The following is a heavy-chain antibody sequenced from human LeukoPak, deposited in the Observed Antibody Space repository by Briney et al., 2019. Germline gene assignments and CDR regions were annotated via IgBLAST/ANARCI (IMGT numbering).Heavy chain of an antibody. V-gene: IGHV3-33*01. D-gene: IGHD2-2*01. CDR3: ARSDIVVVPAAIYYYYGMDV. CDR2: IWYDGSNK. J-gene: IGHJ6*02. CDR1: GFTFSSYG. Sequence: GGSLRLPCAASGFTFSSYGMHWVRQAPGKGLEWVAVIWYDGSNKYYADSVKGRFTISRDNSKNTLYLQMNSLRAEDTAVYYCARSDIVVVPAAIYYYYGMDVWGQGTTVTVSS.